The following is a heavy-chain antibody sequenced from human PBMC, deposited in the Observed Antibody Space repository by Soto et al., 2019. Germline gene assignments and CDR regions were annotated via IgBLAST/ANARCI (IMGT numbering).Heavy chain of an antibody. CDR1: GFSFSSYA. V-gene: IGHV3-23*01. D-gene: IGHD6-13*01. CDR2: ISGSDGST. CDR3: AKGVDSSPGY. J-gene: IGHJ4*02. Sequence: EVQLLESGGGLVQPGGSLRLSCAASGFSFSSYAMNWVRQAPGKGLEWVSTISGSDGSTYYADSVKGRFTISRDNSKNTLYLQMNSLRAEDTAVYYCAKGVDSSPGYWGQGTLVTVSS.